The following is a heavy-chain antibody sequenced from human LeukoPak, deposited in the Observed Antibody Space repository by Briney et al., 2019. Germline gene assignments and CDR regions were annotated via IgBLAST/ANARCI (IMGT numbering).Heavy chain of an antibody. Sequence: GASVKVSCKASGYTFTSYGISWVRQALGQGLEWMGWISAYNGNTNYAQKLQGRVTMTTDTSTSTAYMELRSLRSDDTAVYYCARVWEGYDFWSGYYYYYYMDVWGKGTTVTVSS. CDR1: GYTFTSYG. D-gene: IGHD3-3*01. CDR2: ISAYNGNT. V-gene: IGHV1-18*01. CDR3: ARVWEGYDFWSGYYYYYYMDV. J-gene: IGHJ6*03.